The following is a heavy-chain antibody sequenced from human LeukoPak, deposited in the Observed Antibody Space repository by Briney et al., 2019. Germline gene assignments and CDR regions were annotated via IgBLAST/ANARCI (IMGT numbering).Heavy chain of an antibody. CDR1: GDNFSTYV. CDR2: IIPKFNVA. J-gene: IGHJ3*01. D-gene: IGHD2-21*01. CDR3: TREGVYSPDPSSYHRRPFDL. V-gene: IGHV1-69*04. Sequence: SVKVSCNTTGDNFSTYVITWVRQAPGLGLEWMGRIIPKFNVANSAQKFKDRVTITADKSTHTAHMELSSLTSDDTAVYYCTREGVYSPDPSSYHRRPFDLWGKGTVVIVSS.